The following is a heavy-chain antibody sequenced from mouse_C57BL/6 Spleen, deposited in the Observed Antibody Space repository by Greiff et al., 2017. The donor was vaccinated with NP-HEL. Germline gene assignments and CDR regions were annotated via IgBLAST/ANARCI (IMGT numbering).Heavy chain of an antibody. CDR3: ARPSIYYDHDGVMDY. CDR1: GYTFTDYY. CDR2: INPYNGGT. V-gene: IGHV1-19*01. J-gene: IGHJ4*01. D-gene: IGHD2-4*01. Sequence: EVQLQQSGPVLVKPGASVKMSCKASGYTFTDYYMNWVKQSHGKSLEWIGVINPYNGGTSYNQKFKGKATLTVDKSSSTAYMELNSLTSEDSAVYYCARPSIYYDHDGVMDYWGQGTSVTVSS.